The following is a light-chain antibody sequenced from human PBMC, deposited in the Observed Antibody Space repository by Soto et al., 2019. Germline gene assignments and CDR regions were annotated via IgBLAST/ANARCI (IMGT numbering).Light chain of an antibody. V-gene: IGKV1-5*01. CDR2: DAS. J-gene: IGKJ2*01. CDR3: QQYKDFPYT. CDR1: QAIDTW. Sequence: DIRVTQSPSTLSASVGDRVTVTCRASQAIDTWLAWYQQKPGKAPKLLIYDASDLESGVPSRFVGAGYGTDFTLTISSLHPDDFATYYCQQYKDFPYTFGQGTKLEV.